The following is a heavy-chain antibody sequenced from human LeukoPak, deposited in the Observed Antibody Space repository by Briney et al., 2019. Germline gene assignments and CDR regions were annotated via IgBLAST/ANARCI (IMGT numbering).Heavy chain of an antibody. Sequence: GSSLRLSCAASGFTFSSFAMHWVRQAPGKGLEWVAFISYVARDTYYGDSVKGRFTVSRDNSKDMVYLQMNSLTTADTAVYYCAKGGGDYWGQGTLVTVSS. CDR1: GFTFSSFA. CDR2: ISYVARDT. V-gene: IGHV3-30*04. CDR3: AKGGGDY. J-gene: IGHJ4*02.